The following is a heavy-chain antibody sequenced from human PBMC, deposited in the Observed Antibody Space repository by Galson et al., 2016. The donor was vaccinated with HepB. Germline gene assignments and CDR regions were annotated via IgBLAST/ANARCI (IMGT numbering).Heavy chain of an antibody. CDR1: GGSISSSTYY. D-gene: IGHD6-13*01. CDR2: IHYSGST. CDR3: ARHGGIAAAVAYYYFGLDV. J-gene: IGHJ6*02. Sequence: ETLSLTCTVSGGSISSSTYYWDWIRQPPGKGLEWIGSIHYSGSTYYNPSLKSRVTISVDTSKNQFSLKLSSVTAADTAVYYCARHGGIAAAVAYYYFGLDVWGQGTTVTVSS. V-gene: IGHV4-39*01.